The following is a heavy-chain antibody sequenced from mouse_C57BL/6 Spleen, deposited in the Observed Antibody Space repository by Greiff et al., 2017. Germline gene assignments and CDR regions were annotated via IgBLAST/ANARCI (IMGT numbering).Heavy chain of an antibody. Sequence: IQLQQPGAGLVSPGASVKLFCKASGYTFTSYWLHWVQQMPGRGLEWIGRIDPNSGGTKYNEKFKSKATLTLDKPSRTAYMQLSSLTAEDAAVYYCARGSCGYDRYFDAWGTVPTVTGAS. V-gene: IGHV1-72*01. D-gene: IGHD2-2*01. CDR1: GYTFTSYW. J-gene: IGHJ1*03. CDR3: ARGSCGYDRYFDA. CDR2: IDPNSGGT.